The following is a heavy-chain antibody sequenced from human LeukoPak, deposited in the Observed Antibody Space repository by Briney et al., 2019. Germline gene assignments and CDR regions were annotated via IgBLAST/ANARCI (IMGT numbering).Heavy chain of an antibody. D-gene: IGHD3-10*01. CDR3: ARVWLGRGEMGFFDF. CDR1: GGTFSSYA. Sequence: SVKLSCKASGGTFSSYAISWVRQAPGQGLEWKGSIIPILGIANYAQKFQGRVTITADKSTSTAYMELSSVRSEDTAVYYCARVWLGRGEMGFFDFWGQGTLVSVSS. V-gene: IGHV1-69*04. CDR2: IIPILGIA. J-gene: IGHJ4*02.